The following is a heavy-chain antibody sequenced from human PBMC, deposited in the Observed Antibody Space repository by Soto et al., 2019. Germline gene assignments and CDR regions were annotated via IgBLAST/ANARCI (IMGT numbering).Heavy chain of an antibody. CDR3: ARGRGYSYGLDP. J-gene: IGHJ5*02. D-gene: IGHD5-18*01. Sequence: QVQLQESGPGLVKPSQTLSLTCTVSGDSISSNNNYWSWIRQPPGERLEWIGFISSSGTTSYSPSLKSRVAISLDTSKKQFSLSLSSVTAADTAVYYCARGRGYSYGLDPWGQGTLVTVSS. V-gene: IGHV4-30-4*01. CDR1: GDSISSNNNY. CDR2: ISSSGTT.